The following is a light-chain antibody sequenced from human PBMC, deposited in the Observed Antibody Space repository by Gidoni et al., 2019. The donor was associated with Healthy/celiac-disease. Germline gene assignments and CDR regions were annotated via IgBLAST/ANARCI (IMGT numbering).Light chain of an antibody. Sequence: TVSCRASQSVSSYLAWYQQKPGQAPRLLIYDASNRATGIPARFSGSGSGTDFTLTISSLEPEDFAVYYCQQRSNWPPLFGPGTKVDIK. V-gene: IGKV3-11*01. CDR1: QSVSSY. CDR3: QQRSNWPPL. J-gene: IGKJ3*01. CDR2: DAS.